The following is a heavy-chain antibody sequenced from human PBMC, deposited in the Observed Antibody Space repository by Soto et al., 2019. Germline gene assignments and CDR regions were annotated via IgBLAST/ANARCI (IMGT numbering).Heavy chain of an antibody. CDR3: ARMLQGGTFHWSQIDF. CDR1: GFSLTTTGMC. J-gene: IGHJ4*02. V-gene: IGHV2-70*01. D-gene: IGHD3-9*01. CDR2: IDWDDDK. Sequence: GSGPTLVNPTQTLTVTCTVSGFSLTTTGMCVTWIRQPPGKALEWLALIDWDDDKNYTPFLKTRLTLSKDTSKNQVVLTLTNMDPVDTGTYYCARMLQGGTFHWSQIDFWGQGILVTVSS.